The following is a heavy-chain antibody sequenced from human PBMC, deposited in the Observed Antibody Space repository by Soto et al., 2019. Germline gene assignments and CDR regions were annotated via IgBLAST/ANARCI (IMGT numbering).Heavy chain of an antibody. D-gene: IGHD3-22*01. CDR2: ISYDGSNK. CDR3: AKERITMIVVGTVDAFDI. Sequence: QVQLVESGGGVVQPGRSLRLSCAASGFTFSSYGKHWVRQAPGKGLEWVAVISYDGSNKYYADSVKGRFTISRDNSKNTLYLQMNSLRAEDTAVYYCAKERITMIVVGTVDAFDIWGQGTMVTVSS. V-gene: IGHV3-30*18. J-gene: IGHJ3*02. CDR1: GFTFSSYG.